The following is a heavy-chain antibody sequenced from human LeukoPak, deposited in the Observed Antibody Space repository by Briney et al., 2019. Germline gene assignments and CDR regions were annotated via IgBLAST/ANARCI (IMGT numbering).Heavy chain of an antibody. V-gene: IGHV3-23*01. CDR2: ISGGGETT. Sequence: GGSLRLSCAASGFTFNNYAMNWVRQAPGKVLEWVSSISGGGETTYYADSAKGRFTISRDNSQNTLYLQMNSLRAEDTAVYYCARDYADYVGYFFFDYWGQGTLVTVSS. J-gene: IGHJ4*02. CDR1: GFTFNNYA. CDR3: ARDYADYVGYFFFDY. D-gene: IGHD4-17*01.